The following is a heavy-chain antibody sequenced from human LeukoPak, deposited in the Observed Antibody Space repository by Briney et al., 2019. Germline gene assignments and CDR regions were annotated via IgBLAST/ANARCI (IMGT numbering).Heavy chain of an antibody. CDR2: INQHGGEE. D-gene: IGHD6-19*01. Sequence: GGSLRLSCVASGFSFSSHWMSWVRQAPGKGLEWVANINQHGGEEYYVDSAKGRFTVSRDNAKNSLYLQMNSLRAEDTAVYYCARDQGLLVVAGRFGYWGQGTLVTVSS. CDR3: ARDQGLLVVAGRFGY. V-gene: IGHV3-7*01. J-gene: IGHJ4*02. CDR1: GFSFSSHW.